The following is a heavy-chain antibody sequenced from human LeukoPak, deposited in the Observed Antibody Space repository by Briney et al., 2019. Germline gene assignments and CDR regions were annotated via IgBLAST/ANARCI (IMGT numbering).Heavy chain of an antibody. CDR2: ISSDGGRT. D-gene: IGHD3-10*01. CDR3: ARVGGDYFDY. V-gene: IGHV3-64*01. Sequence: GGSLRLSCAASGFTLSRYSMHWIRQAPGKGLEYVSAISSDGGRTYYANSVKGRFTISRDNSKNTLYLQMGSLRGEDMAVYYCARVGGDYFDYWGQGTLVTVSS. CDR1: GFTLSRYS. J-gene: IGHJ4*02.